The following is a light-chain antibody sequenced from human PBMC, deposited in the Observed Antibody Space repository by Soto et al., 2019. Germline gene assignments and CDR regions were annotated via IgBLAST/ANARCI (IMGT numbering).Light chain of an antibody. CDR2: GAS. Sequence: EIVLTQSPATLSLSPGERATLSCRASQSLSGTLAWFQQKPGQPPRLLIYGASNSATGIPARFTASVSGTDFTLTISSLEPEDFAVYYCQQRTLWPRTFGQGTKVEIK. CDR1: QSLSGT. CDR3: QQRTLWPRT. J-gene: IGKJ1*01. V-gene: IGKV3-11*01.